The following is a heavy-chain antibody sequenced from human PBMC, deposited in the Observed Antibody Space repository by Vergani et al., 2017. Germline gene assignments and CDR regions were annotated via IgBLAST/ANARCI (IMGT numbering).Heavy chain of an antibody. D-gene: IGHD1-26*01. CDR3: ATDLPEGELPRGGIFDY. V-gene: IGHV1-24*01. CDR2: FDPEDGET. CDR1: GYTLTELS. Sequence: QVQLLQSGAEVKKPGASVKVSCKVSGYTLTELSMNCVRQAPGKGLEWMGGFDPEDGETIYAQKFTGRVTMTADTSTDTAYMELSSLRSEDTAVYYCATDLPEGELPRGGIFDYWGQGTLVTVSS. J-gene: IGHJ4*02.